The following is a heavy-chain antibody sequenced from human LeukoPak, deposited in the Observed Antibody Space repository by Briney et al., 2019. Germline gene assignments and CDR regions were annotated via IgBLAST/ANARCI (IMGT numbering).Heavy chain of an antibody. CDR3: AKPGVTTFDY. Sequence: SGGSLRLSCAASGFTYNSYAMHWVRQAPGKGLEWVAVISYDGSNKYYADSVKGRFTISRDNSKNTLYLQMNSLRAEDTAVYYCAKPGVTTFDYWGQGTLVTVSS. V-gene: IGHV3-30*18. CDR1: GFTYNSYA. CDR2: ISYDGSNK. J-gene: IGHJ4*02. D-gene: IGHD3-10*01.